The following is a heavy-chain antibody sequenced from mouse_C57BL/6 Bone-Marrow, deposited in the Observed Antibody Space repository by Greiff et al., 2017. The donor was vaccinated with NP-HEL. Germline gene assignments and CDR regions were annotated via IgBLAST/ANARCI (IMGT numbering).Heavy chain of an antibody. Sequence: QVQLQQSGAELVKPGASVKLSCKASGYTFTSYWMHWVKQRPGRGLEWIGRIDPNSGGTKYNEKFKSKATLTVDKPYSPAYMQLSSLTSEDAAVYYCARCPRSTTVVGMDYWGQGTSVTVSS. CDR2: IDPNSGGT. D-gene: IGHD1-1*01. V-gene: IGHV1-72*01. CDR3: ARCPRSTTVVGMDY. J-gene: IGHJ4*01. CDR1: GYTFTSYW.